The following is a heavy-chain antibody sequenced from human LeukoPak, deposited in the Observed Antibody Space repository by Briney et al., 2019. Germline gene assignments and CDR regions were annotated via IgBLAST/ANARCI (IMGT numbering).Heavy chain of an antibody. CDR1: EYTFTSYD. D-gene: IGHD5-18*01. CDR3: GRMRGYSLGYWYLDL. J-gene: IGHJ2*01. V-gene: IGHV1-8*01. CDR2: MNPTSGYT. Sequence: ASVKVSCKAAEYTFTSYDINWVRQATGQGLEWMGWMNPTSGYTGYAQKFQGRVTMTRDTSISTAYMELSSLRSDDTAVYYCGRMRGYSLGYWYLDLWGRGTLVTVSS.